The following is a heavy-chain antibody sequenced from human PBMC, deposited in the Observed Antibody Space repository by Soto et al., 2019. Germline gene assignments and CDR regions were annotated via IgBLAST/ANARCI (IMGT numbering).Heavy chain of an antibody. CDR1: SGSIRSTNW. CDR2: IYHSGTT. Sequence: LSLSCTDSSGSIRSTNWWGWVRQPPGKGLEWIGEIYHSGTTNYNPSLQSRVTISVDRSKNQFSLNLSSVTAADTAVYYCASIYCSTGSCSYCWGQGTLVTVSS. V-gene: IGHV4-4*02. CDR3: ASIYCSTGSCSYC. J-gene: IGHJ4*02. D-gene: IGHD2-15*01.